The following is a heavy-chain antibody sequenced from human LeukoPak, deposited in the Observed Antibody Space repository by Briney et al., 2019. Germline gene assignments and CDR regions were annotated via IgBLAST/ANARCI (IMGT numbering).Heavy chain of an antibody. CDR1: GGSISSYY. V-gene: IGHV4-59*01. CDR3: ARLIAVAGWSPDAFDI. CDR2: IYYSGST. Sequence: SETLSLTCTVSGGSISSYYWSWIRQPPGQGLEWIGYIYYSGSTNYNPSLKSRVTISVDTSKNPFSLKLSSVTAADTAVYYCARLIAVAGWSPDAFDIWGQGTRVTVSS. D-gene: IGHD6-19*01. J-gene: IGHJ3*02.